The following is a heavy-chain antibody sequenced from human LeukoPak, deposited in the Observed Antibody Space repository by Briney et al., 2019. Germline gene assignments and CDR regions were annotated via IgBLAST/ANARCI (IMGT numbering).Heavy chain of an antibody. CDR2: IYPGDSDT. CDR3: ARPRVATGLAFDI. V-gene: IGHV5-51*01. Sequence: GESLQISCQGSGYSFTSYWIGWVRQMPGKGLEWMGIIYPGDSDTRYSPSFQGQVTISADKSISTAYLQWSSLKASDTAMYYCARPRVATGLAFDIWGQGTTVTVSS. J-gene: IGHJ3*02. CDR1: GYSFTSYW. D-gene: IGHD5-12*01.